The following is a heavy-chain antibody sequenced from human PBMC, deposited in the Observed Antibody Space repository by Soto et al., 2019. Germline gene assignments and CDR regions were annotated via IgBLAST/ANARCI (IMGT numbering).Heavy chain of an antibody. Sequence: GESLKISCKGSGYTFTDYWIGWVRQLPGKGLEWMGIIYPGDSDTRYSPSFQGHVTITVDKSTNTAYLQWNTLRASDTAMYYCPRQAMGAFDIWGEGTMVTVSS. D-gene: IGHD5-18*01. V-gene: IGHV5-51*01. CDR2: IYPGDSDT. CDR1: GYTFTDYW. J-gene: IGHJ3*02. CDR3: PRQAMGAFDI.